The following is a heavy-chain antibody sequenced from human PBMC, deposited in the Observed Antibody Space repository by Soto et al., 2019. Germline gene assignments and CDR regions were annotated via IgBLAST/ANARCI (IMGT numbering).Heavy chain of an antibody. CDR1: GFTFSSYE. CDR3: AREDTTMAFFDY. Sequence: GGSLRLSCAASGFTFSSYEMNWVRQAPGKGLEWVSYISSSGSTIYYADSVKGRFTISRDNAKNSLYLQMNSLRAEDTAVYYCAREDTTMAFFDYWGQGTLVTVYS. D-gene: IGHD5-18*01. V-gene: IGHV3-48*03. J-gene: IGHJ4*02. CDR2: ISSSGSTI.